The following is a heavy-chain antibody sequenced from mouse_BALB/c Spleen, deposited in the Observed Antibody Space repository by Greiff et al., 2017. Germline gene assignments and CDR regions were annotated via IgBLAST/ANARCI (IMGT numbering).Heavy chain of an antibody. Sequence: QVQLQQSGAELARPGASVKLSCKASGYTFTSYWMQWVKQRPGQGLEWIGAIYPGDGDTRYTQKFKGKATLTADKSSSTAYMQLSSLASEDSAVYYCARGDREDYWGQGTSVTVSS. CDR3: ARGDREDY. V-gene: IGHV1-87*01. CDR1: GYTFTSYW. CDR2: IYPGDGDT. J-gene: IGHJ4*01. D-gene: IGHD3-3*01.